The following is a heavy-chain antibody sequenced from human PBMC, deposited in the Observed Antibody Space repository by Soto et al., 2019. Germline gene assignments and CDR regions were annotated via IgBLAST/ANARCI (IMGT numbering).Heavy chain of an antibody. J-gene: IGHJ6*02. D-gene: IGHD3-10*01. CDR3: ARPLPVDRGVYYYYGIDV. Sequence: QVQLVESGGGVVQPGRSLRLSCAASGFTFSSYGMHWVRQAPGKGLEWVAVIWYDGSNKYYADSVKGRFTISRDNSKNTLYLQMNSLRAEDTAVYYCARPLPVDRGVYYYYGIDVWGQGTTVTVSS. CDR1: GFTFSSYG. CDR2: IWYDGSNK. V-gene: IGHV3-33*01.